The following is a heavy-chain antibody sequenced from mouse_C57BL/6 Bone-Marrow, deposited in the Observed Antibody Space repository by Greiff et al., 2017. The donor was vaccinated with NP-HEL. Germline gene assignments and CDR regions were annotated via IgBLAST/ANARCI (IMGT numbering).Heavy chain of an antibody. D-gene: IGHD1-1*01. V-gene: IGHV1-54*01. CDR2: INPGSGGT. Sequence: VMLVESGAELVRPGTSVKVSCKASGYSFTNYLIEWVKQRPGQGLEWIGVINPGSGGTNYNEKFKGKATLTADKSSSTAYMQLSSLTSEDSAVYFCARGSYYYGSSYVARDYWGQGTTLTVSS. J-gene: IGHJ2*01. CDR3: ARGSYYYGSSYVARDY. CDR1: GYSFTNYL.